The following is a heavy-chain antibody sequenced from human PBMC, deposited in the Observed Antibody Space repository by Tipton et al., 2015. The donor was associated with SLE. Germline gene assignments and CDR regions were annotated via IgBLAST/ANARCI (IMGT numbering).Heavy chain of an antibody. D-gene: IGHD3-10*01. CDR2: ISSSGSTI. CDR1: GFTFSDYY. CDR3: ARALPMVQGAFDY. Sequence: SLRLSCAASGFTFSDYYMSWIRQAPGKGLEWVSYISSSGSTIYYADSVKGRFTISRDNAKNSLYLQMNSLRAEDTAVYYCARALPMVQGAFDYGGQGTLVPVSS. J-gene: IGHJ4*02. V-gene: IGHV3-11*01.